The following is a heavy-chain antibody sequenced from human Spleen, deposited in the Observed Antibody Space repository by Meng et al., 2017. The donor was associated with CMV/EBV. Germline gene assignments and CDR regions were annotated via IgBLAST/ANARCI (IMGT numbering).Heavy chain of an antibody. V-gene: IGHV3-23*01. Sequence: GGSLRLSCTASGFTFGDYAMSWVRQAPGKGLEWVSAISGGGGSTYYADSVKGRFTLSRDNSRNTLYLQMNSLRAEDTAVYYCANARGNYLYYGMDVWGQGTTVTVSS. J-gene: IGHJ6*02. CDR3: ANARGNYLYYGMDV. CDR2: ISGGGGST. CDR1: GFTFGDYA. D-gene: IGHD3-16*01.